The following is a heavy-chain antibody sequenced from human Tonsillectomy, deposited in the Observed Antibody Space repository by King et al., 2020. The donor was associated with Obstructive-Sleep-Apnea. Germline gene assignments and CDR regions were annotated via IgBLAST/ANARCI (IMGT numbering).Heavy chain of an antibody. D-gene: IGHD3-10*01. CDR3: AKEGGGSGIYWVDH. CDR2: VNRDAT. V-gene: IGHV3-23*04. J-gene: IGHJ4*02. CDR1: GFTFSSYG. Sequence: VQLVESGGGLVQPGGSLRLSCAASGFTFSSYGMSWVRQAPGKGLEWVSAVNRDATYYAASVRGRFTISRDNSRNTVFLQMNSLRADDTAIYYCAKEGGGSGIYWVDHWGQGPLVTVSS.